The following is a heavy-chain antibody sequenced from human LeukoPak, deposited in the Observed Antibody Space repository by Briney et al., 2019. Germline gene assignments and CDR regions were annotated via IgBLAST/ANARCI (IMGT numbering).Heavy chain of an antibody. D-gene: IGHD3-10*01. CDR3: ARDLDRGIFDY. Sequence: GGSLRLSCAASGFTFSTYGMHWVRQAPGKGLEWVAVIWYDGSNENYADSVKGRFTISRDNSKSTLYLQMNSLGGEDTAVYYCARDLDRGIFDYWGQGTLVTVSS. V-gene: IGHV3-33*01. J-gene: IGHJ4*02. CDR1: GFTFSTYG. CDR2: IWYDGSNE.